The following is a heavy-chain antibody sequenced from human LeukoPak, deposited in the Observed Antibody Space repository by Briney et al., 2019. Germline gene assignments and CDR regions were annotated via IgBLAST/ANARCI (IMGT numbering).Heavy chain of an antibody. CDR1: GVSISGYY. J-gene: IGHJ4*02. V-gene: IGHV4-59*08. CDR2: IFYRESFSYGGTT. CDR3: ARQISGNKDY. D-gene: IGHD1/OR15-1a*01. Sequence: SETLSLTCTVSGVSISGYYWIWIRQSPGRGLEYIGSIFYRESFSYGGTTFYNPSLQSRVTVSVDTSKNAFSLRLTSVTAADTAVYFCARQISGNKDYWGQGTLVTVSS.